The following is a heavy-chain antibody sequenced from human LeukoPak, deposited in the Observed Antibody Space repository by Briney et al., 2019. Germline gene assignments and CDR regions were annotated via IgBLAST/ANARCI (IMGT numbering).Heavy chain of an antibody. Sequence: GGSLRLSCAASGFTFSRYWIHWVRQAPGKGLVWVSYVNNDGTGTNYAGSVKGRFTISRDNAKNSLYLQMNSLTVEDTALYYCAKAYGEGTDKLDAFDIWGQGTMVTVSS. CDR2: VNNDGTGT. V-gene: IGHV3-74*01. D-gene: IGHD4-17*01. J-gene: IGHJ3*02. CDR1: GFTFSRYW. CDR3: AKAYGEGTDKLDAFDI.